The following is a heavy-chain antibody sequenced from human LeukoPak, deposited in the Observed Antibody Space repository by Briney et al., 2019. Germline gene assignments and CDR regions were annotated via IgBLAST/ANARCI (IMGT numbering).Heavy chain of an antibody. CDR3: AKAGYYDSSGYLGQH. Sequence: GSLRLSCAASGFTFSTYGMSWVRQAPGKGLEWVSGISGSGGASYYADSVKGRFTISRDDSHNTLYLQMNSLRAEDTAVYYCAKAGYYDSSGYLGQHWGQGTLVTVSS. J-gene: IGHJ1*01. CDR2: ISGSGGAS. D-gene: IGHD3-22*01. V-gene: IGHV3-23*01. CDR1: GFTFSTYG.